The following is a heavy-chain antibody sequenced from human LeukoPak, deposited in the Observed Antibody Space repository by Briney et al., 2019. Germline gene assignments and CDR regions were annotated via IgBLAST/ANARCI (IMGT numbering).Heavy chain of an antibody. Sequence: SETLSLTCAVYGGSFSGYYWSWIRQPPGKGLEWIGEINHSGSTNYNPSLKSRVTISVDTSKNQFSLKLSPVTAADTAVYYCARSSTYRGGMDVWGQGTTVTVSS. CDR2: INHSGST. V-gene: IGHV4-34*01. CDR3: ARSSTYRGGMDV. J-gene: IGHJ6*02. CDR1: GGSFSGYY. D-gene: IGHD2/OR15-2a*01.